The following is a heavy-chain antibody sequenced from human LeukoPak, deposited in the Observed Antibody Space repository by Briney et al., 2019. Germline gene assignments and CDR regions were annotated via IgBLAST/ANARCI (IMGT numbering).Heavy chain of an antibody. CDR3: ATDRYCSGGSCTNLFDY. CDR1: GYTVTGYY. Sequence: ASVKVSCKASGYTVTGYYMHWARQAPGQGLEWMGWINPNSGGTNYAQEFQGRVTMTRDTSISTAYMELSRLRSDDTAVYYCATDRYCSGGSCTNLFDYWGQGTLVTVSS. J-gene: IGHJ4*02. CDR2: INPNSGGT. V-gene: IGHV1-2*02. D-gene: IGHD2-15*01.